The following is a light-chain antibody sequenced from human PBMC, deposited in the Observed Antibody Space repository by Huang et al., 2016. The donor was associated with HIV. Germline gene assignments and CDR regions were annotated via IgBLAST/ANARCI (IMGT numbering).Light chain of an antibody. CDR2: GAS. CDR1: QSVSRSF. V-gene: IGKV3-20*01. Sequence: EIVLTQSPGTLSLSPGGRATLSCRASQSVSRSFFAWYQQKPGQAPRLLIHGASTRATGIPDRFSGSGSGTDFTLTISRLEPEDFAVYYCQQYGSSSWTFGQGTKVEIK. CDR3: QQYGSSSWT. J-gene: IGKJ1*01.